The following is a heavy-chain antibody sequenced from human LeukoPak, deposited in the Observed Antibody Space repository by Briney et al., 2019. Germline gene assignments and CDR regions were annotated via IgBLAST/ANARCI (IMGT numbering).Heavy chain of an antibody. CDR3: AKDGQSYYDSSGYQNWFDP. CDR1: GFTFSSYA. V-gene: IGHV3-9*01. Sequence: GGSLRLSCAASGFTFSSYAMHWVRQAPGKGLEWVSGISWNSGSIGYADSVKGRFTISRDNAKNSLYLQMNSLRAEDTALYYCAKDGQSYYDSSGYQNWFDPWGQGTLVTVSS. D-gene: IGHD3-22*01. J-gene: IGHJ5*02. CDR2: ISWNSGSI.